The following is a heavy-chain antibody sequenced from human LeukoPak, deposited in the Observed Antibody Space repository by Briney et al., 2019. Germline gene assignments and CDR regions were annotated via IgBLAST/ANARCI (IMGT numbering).Heavy chain of an antibody. Sequence: GGSLRLSCAASGFTFSSNTMNWVRQAPGKGLEWVSCMSSSGSYIYYADSVKGRFTISRDNAKNSLYLQMNSLRAEDSAVYYCASGSIAVAGPPFGYWGQGSLVTVSS. V-gene: IGHV3-21*01. CDR3: ASGSIAVAGPPFGY. J-gene: IGHJ4*02. D-gene: IGHD6-19*01. CDR1: GFTFSSNT. CDR2: MSSSGSYI.